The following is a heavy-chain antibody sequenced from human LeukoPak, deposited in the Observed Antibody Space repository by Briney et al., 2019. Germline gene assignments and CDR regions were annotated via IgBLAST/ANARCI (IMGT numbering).Heavy chain of an antibody. V-gene: IGHV3-23*01. D-gene: IGHD5/OR15-5a*01. Sequence: GGSLRLSCVASTFAFSNYWMSWVRQAPGKGLEWVSAISGSGGSTYYADSVKGRFTISRDNSKNTLYLQMNSLRAEDTAVYYCAKDFSVYASNDLFDYWGQGTLVTVSS. J-gene: IGHJ4*02. CDR1: TFAFSNYW. CDR3: AKDFSVYASNDLFDY. CDR2: ISGSGGST.